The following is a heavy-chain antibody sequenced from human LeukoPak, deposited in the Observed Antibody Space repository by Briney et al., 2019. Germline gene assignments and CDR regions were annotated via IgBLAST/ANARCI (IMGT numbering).Heavy chain of an antibody. CDR3: AKGSAVDYGDYLYYYYYYMDV. CDR1: GFTVSNKY. CDR2: IYSDGRT. J-gene: IGHJ6*03. Sequence: PGGSLRLSCAASGFTVSNKYMTWVRQAPGKGLEWVSLIYSDGRTYYADSVKGRCTISRDNSKNTLYLQMNSLRAEDTAVYYCAKGSAVDYGDYLYYYYYYMDVWGKGTTVTISS. D-gene: IGHD4-17*01. V-gene: IGHV3-53*01.